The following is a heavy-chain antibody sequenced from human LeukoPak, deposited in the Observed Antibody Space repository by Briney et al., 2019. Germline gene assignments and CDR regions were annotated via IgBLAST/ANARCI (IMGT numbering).Heavy chain of an antibody. V-gene: IGHV4-31*03. CDR1: GGPISSGGYY. Sequence: SQTLSLTCTVSGGPISSGGYYWSWIRQHPGKGLEWIGYIYYSGSTYYNPSLKSRVTISVDTSKNQFSLKLSSVTAADTAVYYCARVMDYGDYVWFDPWGQGTLVTVSS. J-gene: IGHJ5*02. CDR3: ARVMDYGDYVWFDP. CDR2: IYYSGST. D-gene: IGHD4-17*01.